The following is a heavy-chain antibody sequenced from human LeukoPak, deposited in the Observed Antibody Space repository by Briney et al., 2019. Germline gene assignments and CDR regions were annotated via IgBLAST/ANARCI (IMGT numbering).Heavy chain of an antibody. CDR1: GDSISSYY. D-gene: IGHD6-6*01. J-gene: IGHJ4*02. CDR2: IYTSGGT. Sequence: SETLSPTCTVSGDSISSYYWSWIRQPPGKGLEGIGYIYTSGGTNYIPSLKGRVTISIDTSKNQFSLKLSSVTAADSAVYYCARLTRLSTSPDRYYLDYWGQGTLVTVSS. CDR3: ARLTRLSTSPDRYYLDY. V-gene: IGHV4-4*09.